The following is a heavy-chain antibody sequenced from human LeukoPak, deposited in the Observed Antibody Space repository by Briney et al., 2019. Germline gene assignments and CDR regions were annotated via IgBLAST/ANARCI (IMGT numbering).Heavy chain of an antibody. Sequence: SETLSLTCAVYGGSFSGYYWSWIRQPPGKGLEWIGEINHSGSTNYNPSLKSRVTISVDTSKNQFSLKLSSVTAADTAVYYCARGLSDSSGYYYGAYYYGMDVWGQGTTVTVSS. CDR2: INHSGST. CDR1: GGSFSGYY. D-gene: IGHD3-22*01. J-gene: IGHJ6*02. V-gene: IGHV4-34*01. CDR3: ARGLSDSSGYYYGAYYYGMDV.